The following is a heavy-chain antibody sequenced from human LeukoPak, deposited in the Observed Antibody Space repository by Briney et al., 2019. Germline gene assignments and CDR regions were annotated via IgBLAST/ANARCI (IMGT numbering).Heavy chain of an antibody. Sequence: PSETLSLTCAVYGGSFSGYYWSWIRPPPGKGLEWNGEINHSGSTNYNPSLKSRVTISVETSKTQFSLNLGSGTRADRAVYYFARATVTTSYSYSFMDVWGQGTTVTVS. CDR1: GGSFSGYY. CDR3: ARATVTTSYSYSFMDV. V-gene: IGHV4-34*01. J-gene: IGHJ6*02. D-gene: IGHD4-11*01. CDR2: INHSGST.